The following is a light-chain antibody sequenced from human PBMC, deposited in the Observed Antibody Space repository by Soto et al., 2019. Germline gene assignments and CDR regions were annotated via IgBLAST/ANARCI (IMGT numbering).Light chain of an antibody. CDR1: QGISSY. Sequence: AIRMTKSPSSFSASTGDRVTITCRASQGISSYLAWYQQKPGKAPKLLIYAASTLQSGVPSRFSGSGSGTDFTLTISCLQSEDFATYYCQQYYSYLITFGQGTRLEIK. J-gene: IGKJ5*01. CDR2: AAS. V-gene: IGKV1-8*01. CDR3: QQYYSYLIT.